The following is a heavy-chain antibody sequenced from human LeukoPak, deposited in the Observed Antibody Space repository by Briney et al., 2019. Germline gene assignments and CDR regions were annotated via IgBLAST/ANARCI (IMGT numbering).Heavy chain of an antibody. Sequence: GGSLRLSCAASGFTFSSDAMSWVRQAPGKGLEWVSAISGSGGSTYYADSVKGRFTISRDNSKNTLYLQMNSLRAEDTAVYYCASSGDSGWYYDYCYGMDVWGQGTTVTVSS. CDR3: ASSGDSGWYYDYCYGMDV. CDR1: GFTFSSDA. CDR2: ISGSGGST. J-gene: IGHJ6*02. V-gene: IGHV3-23*01. D-gene: IGHD6-19*01.